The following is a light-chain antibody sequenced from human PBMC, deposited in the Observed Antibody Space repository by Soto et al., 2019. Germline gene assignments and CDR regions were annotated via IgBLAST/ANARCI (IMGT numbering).Light chain of an antibody. Sequence: DIQMTQSPSTLSGSLGDRVTITCLASQTISSWLAWYQQKPGKAPNLLIYATSSLQGGVPSRFSGSGSGTDFTLTISSLQPEDFATYYCLQDNSYPLTFGGGTKVHIK. CDR3: LQDNSYPLT. CDR2: ATS. V-gene: IGKV1-5*01. J-gene: IGKJ4*01. CDR1: QTISSW.